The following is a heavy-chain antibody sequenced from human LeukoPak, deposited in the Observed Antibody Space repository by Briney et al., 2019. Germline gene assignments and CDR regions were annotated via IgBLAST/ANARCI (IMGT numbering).Heavy chain of an antibody. CDR2: ISSSGSTI. Sequence: GGSLRLSYAASGFTFSSYEMNWVRQAPGKGLEWVSYISSSGSTIYYADSVKGRFTISRDNAKNSLYLQMNSLRAEDTAVYYCAKGQPGRITIFFSWGQGTLVTVSS. CDR3: AKGQPGRITIFFS. J-gene: IGHJ5*02. V-gene: IGHV3-48*03. D-gene: IGHD3-9*01. CDR1: GFTFSSYE.